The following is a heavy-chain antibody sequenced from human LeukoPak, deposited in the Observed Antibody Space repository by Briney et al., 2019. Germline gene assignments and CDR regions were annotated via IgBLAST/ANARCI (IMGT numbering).Heavy chain of an antibody. D-gene: IGHD5-24*01. CDR1: GFTFSSYA. J-gene: IGHJ4*02. V-gene: IGHV3-23*01. CDR3: ARERWLQPDS. Sequence: SGGSLRLSCAASGFTFSSYAMSWVRQAPGKGLEWVSAISGSGGSTYYADSVKGRFTISRDNSKNTLSLQMNSLRAEDTAVYYCARERWLQPDSWGQGTLVTVSS. CDR2: ISGSGGST.